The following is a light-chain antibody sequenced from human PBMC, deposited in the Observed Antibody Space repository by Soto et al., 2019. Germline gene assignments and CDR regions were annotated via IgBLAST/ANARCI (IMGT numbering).Light chain of an antibody. CDR1: QSISSY. CDR3: QQSYSTPYT. J-gene: IGKJ2*01. V-gene: IGKV1-39*01. CDR2: AAS. Sequence: DIPMTQSPSSLSASVGDRVTITCRASQSISSYLNWYRQKPGKAPKLLIYAASSLQSGVPSRFRGSGSGTDFTLTISSLQPEDFATYYCQQSYSTPYTFGQGTKLEIK.